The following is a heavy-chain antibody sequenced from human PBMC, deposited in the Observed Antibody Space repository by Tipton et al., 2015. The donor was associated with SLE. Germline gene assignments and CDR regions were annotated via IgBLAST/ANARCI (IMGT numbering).Heavy chain of an antibody. Sequence: SLRLSCAASGFTFSSYWMHWVRQAPGKGLVWVSRINSDGSSTSYADSVKGRFTISRDNAKNTLYLQMNSLRAEDTAVYYCALSKPPFPVYYYYYGMDVWGQGTTVTVSS. D-gene: IGHD6-19*01. CDR1: GFTFSSYW. CDR3: ALSKPPFPVYYYYYGMDV. J-gene: IGHJ6*02. CDR2: INSDGSST. V-gene: IGHV3-74*01.